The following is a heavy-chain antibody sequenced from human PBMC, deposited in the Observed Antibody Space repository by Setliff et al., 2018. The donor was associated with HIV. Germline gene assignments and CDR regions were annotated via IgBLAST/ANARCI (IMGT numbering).Heavy chain of an antibody. Sequence: PSETLSLTCTVSGGSISSGGYYWSWIRQHPGKGLEWIGYISYSGSSYYNPSLKSRVTISVDTSKNQFSLKLSSVTAADTAVYYCARSVPRYCSGGSCYPPLFDYWGQGTLVTVSS. CDR1: GGSISSGGYY. CDR2: ISYSGSS. J-gene: IGHJ4*02. D-gene: IGHD2-15*01. CDR3: ARSVPRYCSGGSCYPPLFDY. V-gene: IGHV4-31*03.